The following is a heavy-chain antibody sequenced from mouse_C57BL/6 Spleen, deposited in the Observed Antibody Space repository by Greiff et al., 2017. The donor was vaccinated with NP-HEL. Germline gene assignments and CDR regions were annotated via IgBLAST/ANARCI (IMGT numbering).Heavy chain of an antibody. CDR2: ISSGGDYI. D-gene: IGHD2-4*01. CDR1: GFTFSSYA. V-gene: IGHV5-9-1*02. J-gene: IGHJ4*01. Sequence: EVQLVESGEGLVKPGGSLKLSCAASGFTFSSYAMSWVRQTPEKRLEWVAYISSGGDYIYYADTVKGRFTISRDNARNTLYLQMSSLKSEDTAMYYCTRVGDDYDGNYYAMDYWGQGTSVTVSS. CDR3: TRVGDDYDGNYYAMDY.